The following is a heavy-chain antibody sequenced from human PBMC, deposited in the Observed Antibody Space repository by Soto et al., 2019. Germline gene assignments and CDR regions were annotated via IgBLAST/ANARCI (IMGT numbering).Heavy chain of an antibody. J-gene: IGHJ6*03. CDR1: GGTFSSYT. V-gene: IGHV1-69*02. CDR3: ARAARISNYYYYYMDV. D-gene: IGHD6-25*01. CDR2: IIPILGIA. Sequence: SVKVSCKASGGTFSSYTISWVRQAPEQGLEWMGRIIPILGIANYAQKFQGRVTITADKSTSTAYMELSSLRSEDTAVYYCARAARISNYYYYYMDVWGKGTTVTVSS.